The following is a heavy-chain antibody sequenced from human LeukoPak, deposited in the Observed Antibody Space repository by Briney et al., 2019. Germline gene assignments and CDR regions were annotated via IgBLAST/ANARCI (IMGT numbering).Heavy chain of an antibody. J-gene: IGHJ1*01. Sequence: KPSETLSLTCTVSGGSISSSSYYWGWIRQPPGKGLEWIGNIYYSGSTYSNPSLKSRATISIDTSKNQFSLKLSSVTAADTAVYYCARSYYYDSSVYYYFQHWGQGTLVTVSS. V-gene: IGHV4-39*07. CDR3: ARSYYYDSSVYYYFQH. CDR2: IYYSGST. D-gene: IGHD3-22*01. CDR1: GGSISSSSYY.